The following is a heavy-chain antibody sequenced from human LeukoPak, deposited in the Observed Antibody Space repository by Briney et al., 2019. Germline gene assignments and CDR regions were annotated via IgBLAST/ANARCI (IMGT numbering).Heavy chain of an antibody. J-gene: IGHJ4*02. CDR3: ARDPYDY. V-gene: IGHV4-34*01. Sequence: PSETLSLTCAVYGGSFSGYYWSWIRQPPGKGLEWIGEINHSGSTNYNPPLKSRVTISVDTSKNQFSLKLSSVTAADTAVYYCARDPYDYWGQGTLVTVSS. CDR1: GGSFSGYY. CDR2: INHSGST.